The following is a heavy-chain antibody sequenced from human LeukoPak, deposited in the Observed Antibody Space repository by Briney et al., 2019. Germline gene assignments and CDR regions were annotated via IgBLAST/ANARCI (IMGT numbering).Heavy chain of an antibody. D-gene: IGHD3-10*01. CDR1: GGSXSGYY. CDR2: INHSGST. V-gene: IGHV4-34*01. Sequence: SLTCXXYGGSXSGYYWSWIRQPPGKGLEGIGEINHSGSTNYNPSLKSRVTISVDTSKNQFSLKLSSVTAADTAVYYCARARGPLWFGELFNPGYYFDYWGQGTLVTVSS. CDR3: ARARGPLWFGELFNPGYYFDY. J-gene: IGHJ4*02.